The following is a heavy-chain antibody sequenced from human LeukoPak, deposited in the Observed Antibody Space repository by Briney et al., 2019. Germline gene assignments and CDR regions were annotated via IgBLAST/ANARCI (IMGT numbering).Heavy chain of an antibody. CDR3: ARDVWWELRSSWYFDL. Sequence: SETLSLTCTVSGGSISGISHYWGWIRQPPGKGLEWIGSVYHSGSTYYNPSLKSRVTMSIDTSENQFFLKLNSATAADTAVYYCARDVWWELRSSWYFDLWGRGTLVTVSS. V-gene: IGHV4-39*07. J-gene: IGHJ2*01. CDR1: GGSISGISHY. D-gene: IGHD1-26*01. CDR2: VYHSGST.